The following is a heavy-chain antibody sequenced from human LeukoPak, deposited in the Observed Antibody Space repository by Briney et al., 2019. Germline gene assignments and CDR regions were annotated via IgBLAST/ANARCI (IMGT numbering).Heavy chain of an antibody. J-gene: IGHJ4*02. V-gene: IGHV3-30*02. D-gene: IGHD5-18*01. CDR2: IRYDGSNK. CDR3: ARDGGNNYGI. CDR1: GFTFSSYD. Sequence: GGSLRLSCAASGFTFSSYDMHWVRQAPGKGLEWVAFIRYDGSNKYYADSVKGRFTISRDNSKNTLYLQMNSLRAEDTAVYYCARDGGNNYGIWGQGALVTVSS.